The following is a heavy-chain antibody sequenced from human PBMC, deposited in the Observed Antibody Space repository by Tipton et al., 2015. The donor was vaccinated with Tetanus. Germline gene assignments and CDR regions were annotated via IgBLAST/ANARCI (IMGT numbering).Heavy chain of an antibody. V-gene: IGHV1-18*01. J-gene: IGHJ4*02. CDR3: ARLVRQWLVPEDY. CDR1: GYTFTNYG. CDR2: NSGYNGNT. D-gene: IGHD6-19*01. Sequence: QVQLVQSGAEVKKPGASVKVSCKASGYTFTNYGINWVRQAPGQGLEWIGWNSGYNGNTNYAQKLQGRVTMTTDTSTNTAYMELRSLRSDDTAVYYCARLVRQWLVPEDYWGQGTLVTVSS.